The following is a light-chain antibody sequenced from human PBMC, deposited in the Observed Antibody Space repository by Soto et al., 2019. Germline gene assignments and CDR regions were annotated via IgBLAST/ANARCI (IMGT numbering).Light chain of an antibody. CDR2: GAS. V-gene: IGKV3-15*01. J-gene: IGKJ1*01. Sequence: EIVMTQSPATLSVSPRERATLSCRASQSINSNLAWYQQKPGQAPRLPIYGASTRATGIPARFSGSGSGTDFTLTISSLQSEDFAVYYCQQYNNWPRTFGQGTKVDIK. CDR1: QSINSN. CDR3: QQYNNWPRT.